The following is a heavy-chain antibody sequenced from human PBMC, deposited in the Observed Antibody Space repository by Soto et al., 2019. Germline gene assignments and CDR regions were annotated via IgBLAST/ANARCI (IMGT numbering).Heavy chain of an antibody. CDR3: EKADSRYCSSTSCYLDY. CDR1: GFTFSSYA. CDR2: ISGSGGST. Sequence: GGSLRLSCAASGFTFSSYAMSWVRQAPGQGLEWVSAISGSGGSTYYAESVKGRFTISRDNSKNTQYLQMNSLRAEDTAVYYCEKADSRYCSSTSCYLDYWGQGTLVTVSS. D-gene: IGHD2-2*01. J-gene: IGHJ4*02. V-gene: IGHV3-23*01.